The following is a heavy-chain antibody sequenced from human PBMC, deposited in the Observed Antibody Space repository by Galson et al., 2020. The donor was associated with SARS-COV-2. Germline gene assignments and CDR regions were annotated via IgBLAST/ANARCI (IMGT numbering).Heavy chain of an antibody. Sequence: GESLKISCAASGFTFTNYGMHWVRQAPGKGLEWVALISYEGSIKYYADSVKGRFTISRDSSKNTLHLQMNSLSAGDTAVYYCAKRKELFWLGVLKQGLDVWGRGTTVTVS. CDR3: AKRKELFWLGVLKQGLDV. CDR2: ISYEGSIK. D-gene: IGHD3-10*01. J-gene: IGHJ6*02. CDR1: GFTFTNYG. V-gene: IGHV3-30*18.